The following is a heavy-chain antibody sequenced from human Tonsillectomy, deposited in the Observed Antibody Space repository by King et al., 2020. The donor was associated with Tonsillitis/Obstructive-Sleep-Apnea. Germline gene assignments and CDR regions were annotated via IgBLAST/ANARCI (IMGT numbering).Heavy chain of an antibody. V-gene: IGHV3-23*04. CDR1: GFTFSSYA. CDR2: ISGSGGST. D-gene: IGHD1-26*01. Sequence: VQLVEAGGGLVQPGGSLRLSCAASGFTFSSYAMTWVRQAPGKGLEWVSAISGSGGSTYYADSVKGQFTISRDNSKNTLYLQMNSLRAEDTAVYYCAKDTPHSGSFYIDYSGQGTLVTVSS. CDR3: AKDTPHSGSFYIDY. J-gene: IGHJ4*02.